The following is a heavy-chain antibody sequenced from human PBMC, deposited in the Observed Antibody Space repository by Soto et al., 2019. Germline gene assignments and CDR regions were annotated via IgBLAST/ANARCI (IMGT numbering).Heavy chain of an antibody. Sequence: QVQLQESGPGLVKPSQTLSLTCTVSGASISSGAYYWTWIRQHPGKGLEWIGYIYKTGNTLFNPSLKSRISISLATSKNQFSLRLSSVTAADTAVYYCARSYGSGSHVPDLDYWGQGTLVTVSS. V-gene: IGHV4-31*03. CDR1: GASISSGAYY. CDR3: ARSYGSGSHVPDLDY. D-gene: IGHD3-10*01. J-gene: IGHJ4*02. CDR2: IYKTGNT.